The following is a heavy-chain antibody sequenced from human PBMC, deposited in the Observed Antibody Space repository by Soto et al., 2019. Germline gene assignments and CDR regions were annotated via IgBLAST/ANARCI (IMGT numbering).Heavy chain of an antibody. CDR1: GYTFTSYD. CDR3: ARDLKNGYCGGCIDALAI. V-gene: IGHV1-46*03. D-gene: IGHD2-15*01. J-gene: IGHJ6*02. CDR2: INPSGGST. Sequence: GASVKVSCKASGYTFTSYDMHWVRQAPGRGLEWMGIINPSGGSTSYAQKFQGRVTMTRDTSTSTVYMELSSLRSEDTAVYYCARDLKNGYCGGCIDALAICGQRTTVSVSS.